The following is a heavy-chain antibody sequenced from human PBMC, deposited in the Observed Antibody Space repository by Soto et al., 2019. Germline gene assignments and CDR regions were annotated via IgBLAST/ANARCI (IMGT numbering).Heavy chain of an antibody. CDR2: IIPILDIS. Sequence: QVQLVQSRAEVKTPGSSVKVSCKASGGTFSSYSINWVRQAPGQGPEWMGRIIPILDISNYAQKFQGRVTITADKSTSTAYMELSSLRSEDTAVYYCARCYLQTGAVDYWGQGTLVTVSS. CDR3: ARCYLQTGAVDY. V-gene: IGHV1-69*02. D-gene: IGHD7-27*01. J-gene: IGHJ4*02. CDR1: GGTFSSYS.